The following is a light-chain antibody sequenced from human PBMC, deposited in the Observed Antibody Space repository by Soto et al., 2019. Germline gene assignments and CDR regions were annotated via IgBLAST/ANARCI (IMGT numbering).Light chain of an antibody. CDR1: SSDVGSYNY. CDR3: NSYGGSNNYVI. J-gene: IGLJ2*01. V-gene: IGLV2-8*01. Sequence: QSALTRPPSAVGSPGQSVTISCTGTSSDVGSYNYVSWYQQHPGKAPKLMIYEVNKRPSGVPDRFSGSKSGNTASLTVSGLQAEDEADYYCNSYGGSNNYVIFGGGTKVTVL. CDR2: EVN.